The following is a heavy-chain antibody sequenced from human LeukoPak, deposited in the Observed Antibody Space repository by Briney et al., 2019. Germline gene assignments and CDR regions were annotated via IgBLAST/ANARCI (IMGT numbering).Heavy chain of an antibody. D-gene: IGHD3-22*01. CDR3: ARQRLYYYDTSGYVDAFDM. Sequence: ASVRVSCKASGYTFTGHYMHWVRQASGQGLEWMGWINPNSGGTNYAQKFQGRVTMTRDTSISTAYMELSRLRSDDTAVYYCARQRLYYYDTSGYVDAFDMWGQGTMVTVSS. CDR1: GYTFTGHY. CDR2: INPNSGGT. V-gene: IGHV1-2*02. J-gene: IGHJ3*02.